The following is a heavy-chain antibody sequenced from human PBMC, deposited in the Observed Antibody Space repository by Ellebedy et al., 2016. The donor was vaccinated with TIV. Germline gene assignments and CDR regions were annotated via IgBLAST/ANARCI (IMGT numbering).Heavy chain of an antibody. J-gene: IGHJ4*02. CDR2: IVASGERT. CDR3: ANVGGSGTYYNGY. Sequence: GGSLRLSCAASGFIVSSYYMIWVRQAPGKGLEWVSAIVASGERTSYADSVKGRFTISRDNSKNRLYLQMNSLKAEDTATYYCANVGGSGTYYNGYWGQGTLVTVSS. D-gene: IGHD3-10*01. V-gene: IGHV3-23*01. CDR1: GFIVSSYY.